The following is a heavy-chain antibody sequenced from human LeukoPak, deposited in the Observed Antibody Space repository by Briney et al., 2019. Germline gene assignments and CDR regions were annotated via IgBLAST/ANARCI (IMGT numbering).Heavy chain of an antibody. V-gene: IGHV3-23*01. CDR1: GFTXXNSX. D-gene: IGHD3-3*01. Sequence: GFTXXNSXXXWVXQAPGKXXXXXSSXRXSGDYAEYTESVKGRFTIYRDNCRNKIYMQMNSLRADDTALYYCAKCAKTPEGGSGWCNWFDAWGQGTLVTVSS. J-gene: IGHJ5*02. CDR2: XRXSGDYA. CDR3: AKCAKTPEGGSGWCNWFDA.